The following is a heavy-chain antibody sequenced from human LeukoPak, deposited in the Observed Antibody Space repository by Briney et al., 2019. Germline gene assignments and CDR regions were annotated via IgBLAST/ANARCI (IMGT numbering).Heavy chain of an antibody. Sequence: GGSLRLSCAASGFTFSSYWMSRVRQAPGKGLEWVANIKQDGSEKYYVDSVKGRFTISRDNAKNSLYLQMNSLRAEDTAVYYCARVDFDWLFDYWGQGTLVTVSS. V-gene: IGHV3-7*01. D-gene: IGHD3-9*01. CDR3: ARVDFDWLFDY. CDR1: GFTFSSYW. CDR2: IKQDGSEK. J-gene: IGHJ4*02.